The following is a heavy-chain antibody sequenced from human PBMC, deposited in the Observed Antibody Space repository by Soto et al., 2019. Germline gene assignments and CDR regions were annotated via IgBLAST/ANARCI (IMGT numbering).Heavy chain of an antibody. J-gene: IGHJ4*02. CDR2: IYYSGST. V-gene: IGHV4-59*01. CDR1: GGSISSYY. D-gene: IGHD6-19*01. Sequence: SETLSLTCTVSGGSISSYYWSWIRQPPGKGLEWIGYIYYSGSTNYNPSLKSRVTISVDTSKNQFSLKLSSVTAADTAVYYCARKSPYSSGFLDYWGQGTLVTVSS. CDR3: ARKSPYSSGFLDY.